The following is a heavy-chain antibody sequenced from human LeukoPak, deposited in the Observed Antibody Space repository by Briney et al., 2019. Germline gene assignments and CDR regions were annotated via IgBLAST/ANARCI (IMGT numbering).Heavy chain of an antibody. CDR1: GFTFSSYG. D-gene: IGHD2-2*02. J-gene: IGHJ3*02. V-gene: IGHV3-30*18. CDR2: ISYDGSNK. CDR3: AKDSSIVPAAISAFDI. Sequence: GGSLRLSCAASGFTFSSYGMHWVRQAPGKGLEWVAVISYDGSNKYYADSVKGRFTISRDNSKNTLYLQMNSLRAEDTAVYYCAKDSSIVPAAISAFDIWGQGTTATVSS.